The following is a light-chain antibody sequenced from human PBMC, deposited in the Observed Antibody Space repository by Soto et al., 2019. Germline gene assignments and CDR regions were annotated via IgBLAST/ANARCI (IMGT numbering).Light chain of an antibody. Sequence: EIVMTQSPATLSVSPGERATLSCRASQSVSGNLAWYQQKPGQAPRLLIYGASTRATGIPARFSGSGSGTEFTLTISSLQSEACAVYYCQQYNNWPRTFGQGTKVEIK. CDR1: QSVSGN. CDR3: QQYNNWPRT. J-gene: IGKJ1*01. CDR2: GAS. V-gene: IGKV3-15*01.